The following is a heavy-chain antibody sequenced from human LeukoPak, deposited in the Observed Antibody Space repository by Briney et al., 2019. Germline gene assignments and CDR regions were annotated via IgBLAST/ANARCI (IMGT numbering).Heavy chain of an antibody. CDR2: NYYSRNQ. J-gene: IGHJ3*02. D-gene: IGHD5-24*01. Sequence: SETLSLTCTVSGGSISSYYWSWLRQPPGKGLEWIGYNYYSRNQHYHPSQKSRDTISVDTSKNQFALRVNSVTAADTAVYYCARVLAEMAAVWRDDVFDIWGQGTMVTVSS. CDR3: ARVLAEMAAVWRDDVFDI. CDR1: GGSISSYY. V-gene: IGHV4-59*01.